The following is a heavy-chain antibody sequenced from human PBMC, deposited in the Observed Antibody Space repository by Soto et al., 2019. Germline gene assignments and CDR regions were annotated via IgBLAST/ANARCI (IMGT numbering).Heavy chain of an antibody. Sequence: SETLSLTCAVSGGSISSGGYSRSWIRQPPGKGLEWIGYIYHSGSTYYNPSLKSRVTISVDTSKNQFSLKLSSVTAADTAVYYCARLGILTGREGGYYYYGMDVWGQGTTVTVSS. CDR3: ARLGILTGREGGYYYYGMDV. CDR2: IYHSGST. J-gene: IGHJ6*02. D-gene: IGHD3-9*01. CDR1: GGSISSGGYS. V-gene: IGHV4-30-2*01.